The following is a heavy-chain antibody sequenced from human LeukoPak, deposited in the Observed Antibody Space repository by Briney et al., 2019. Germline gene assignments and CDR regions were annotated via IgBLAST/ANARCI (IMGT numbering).Heavy chain of an antibody. CDR3: ARDGLYSNGYSYFDY. Sequence: SETLSLTCSVSGFSVTTYHWSWIRQPAGRGLEWIGRVHASGTTNYNPSLESRVTMSVDTSKNQWSLMLTSVTAADTAVYYCARDGLYSNGYSYFDYWGQGTLVTVSS. D-gene: IGHD3-22*01. CDR2: VHASGTT. J-gene: IGHJ4*02. CDR1: GFSVTTYH. V-gene: IGHV4-4*07.